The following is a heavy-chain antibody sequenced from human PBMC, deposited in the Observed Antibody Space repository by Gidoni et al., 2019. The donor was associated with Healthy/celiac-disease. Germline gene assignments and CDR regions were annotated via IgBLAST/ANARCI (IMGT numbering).Heavy chain of an antibody. CDR1: GFTFSSYRLNWVRTDPGQG. Sequence: EVQLVESGGGLVKTGGSLRLSCAASGFTFSSYRLNWVRTDPGQGMNWVRQAPGKGLEWVSSISSSSSYIYYADSVKGRFTISRDNAKNSLYLQMNSLRAEDTAVYYCARGCQTGYYYYYYYMDVWGKGTTVTVSS. CDR2: ISSSSSYI. V-gene: IGHV3-21*01. CDR3: ARGCQTGYYYYYYYMDV. J-gene: IGHJ6*03.